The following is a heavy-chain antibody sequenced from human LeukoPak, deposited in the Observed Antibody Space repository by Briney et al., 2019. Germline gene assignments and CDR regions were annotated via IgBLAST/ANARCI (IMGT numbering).Heavy chain of an antibody. CDR1: GYSFISYW. CDR2: IYPGDCDT. J-gene: IGHJ5*02. V-gene: IGHV5-51*01. Sequence: GSLMIPCKGSGYSFISYWIGWVRQLPGKGLEGMGIIYPGDCDTRYNPSSQGQGSISDDKSISTNYLHGSSLKASDSAMYYCARAEVVTRLDPWGQGTLVTVSS. CDR3: ARAEVVTRLDP. D-gene: IGHD4-17*01.